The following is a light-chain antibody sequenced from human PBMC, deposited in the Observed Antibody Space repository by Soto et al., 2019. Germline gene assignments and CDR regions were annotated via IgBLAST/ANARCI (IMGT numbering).Light chain of an antibody. CDR1: QSFNSIY. Sequence: EIVLTQSPGTLSLSPGERSTLSCRASQSFNSIYLAWYQQKPGQAPRLLIYDASNRATGIPDRFSGSGSGTDFTLTISRLEPEDFAVYYCQQYGSSGTFGQGTKVDIK. CDR3: QQYGSSGT. V-gene: IGKV3-20*01. CDR2: DAS. J-gene: IGKJ1*01.